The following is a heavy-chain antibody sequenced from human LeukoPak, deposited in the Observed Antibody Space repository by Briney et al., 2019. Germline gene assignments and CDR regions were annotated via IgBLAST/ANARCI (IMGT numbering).Heavy chain of an antibody. J-gene: IGHJ4*01. CDR1: GFTFRDYA. CDR3: ARGVGTMGGRPDY. Sequence: GGPLRLSCVGSGFTFRDYAMHWVRQAPDRGLEWVASIWYDGSNKYYADSVTGRLTISRDNSKNTVYLQMNSQRVEGTAIYYCARGVGTMGGRPDYWGQGTQVTVSS. V-gene: IGHV3-33*01. D-gene: IGHD1/OR15-1a*01. CDR2: IWYDGSNK.